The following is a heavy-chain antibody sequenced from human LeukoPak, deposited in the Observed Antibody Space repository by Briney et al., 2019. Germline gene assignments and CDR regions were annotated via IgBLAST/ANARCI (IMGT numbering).Heavy chain of an antibody. D-gene: IGHD3-3*01. CDR1: GYTFTGCY. CDR3: ARGYYDFWRAPKHFDY. Sequence: ASVKVSCKASGYTFTGCYMHWVRQAPGQGLEWMGWINPNSGGTNYAQKFQGRVTMTRDTSISTAYMELSRLRSDDTAVYYCARGYYDFWRAPKHFDYWGQGTLVTVSS. CDR2: INPNSGGT. J-gene: IGHJ4*02. V-gene: IGHV1-2*02.